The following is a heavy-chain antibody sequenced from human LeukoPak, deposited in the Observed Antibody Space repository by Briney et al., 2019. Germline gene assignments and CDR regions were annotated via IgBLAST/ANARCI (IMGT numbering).Heavy chain of an antibody. CDR2: IYYSGST. CDR1: VGSISSGDYY. V-gene: IGHV4-30-4*01. Sequence: SQTLSLTCTVSVGSISSGDYYWSWIRQPPGKGLEWIGYIYYSGSTYYNPSLKSRVTISVDTSKNQFSLKLSSVTAADAAVYYCARAGFWGWFDPWGQGTLVTVSS. J-gene: IGHJ5*02. CDR3: ARAGFWGWFDP. D-gene: IGHD3-9*01.